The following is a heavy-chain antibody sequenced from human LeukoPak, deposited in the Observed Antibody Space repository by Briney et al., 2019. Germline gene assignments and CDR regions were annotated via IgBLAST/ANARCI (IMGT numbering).Heavy chain of an antibody. V-gene: IGHV3-21*01. CDR3: ARDHHYDYVWGSYRYFFH. CDR1: GFTFSSYS. D-gene: IGHD3-16*02. Sequence: GGSLRLSCAASGFTFSSYSMNWVRQAPGKGLEWVSSISSSSYIYYADSVKGRFTISRDNAKNSLYLQMNSLRAEDTAVYYCARDHHYDYVWGSYRYFFHWGQGTLVTVSS. J-gene: IGHJ4*02. CDR2: ISSSSYI.